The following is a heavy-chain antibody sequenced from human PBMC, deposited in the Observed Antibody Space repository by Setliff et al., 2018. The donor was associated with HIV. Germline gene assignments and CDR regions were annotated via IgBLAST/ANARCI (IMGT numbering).Heavy chain of an antibody. D-gene: IGHD3-10*01. CDR3: ARGWFGGYYFDY. Sequence: SETLSLTCAVYVESFSGFYRSWIRQPPGKGLEWIGEINHSGSTNYNPSLKSRVTISVDTSKNQFSLKLSFVTAADTAVYYCARGWFGGYYFDYWGQGTLVTVSS. CDR2: INHSGST. J-gene: IGHJ4*02. V-gene: IGHV4-34*01. CDR1: VESFSGFY.